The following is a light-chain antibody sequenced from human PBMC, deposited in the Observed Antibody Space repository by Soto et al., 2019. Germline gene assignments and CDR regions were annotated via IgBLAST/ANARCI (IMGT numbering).Light chain of an antibody. CDR3: QKYDSAPYT. CDR2: GAS. V-gene: IGKV1-16*01. J-gene: IGKJ2*01. Sequence: DIQLTQSPSSLSASVGDRVSFTCRASQGIRNDLAWFQQKAGKAPRRLIYGASSLQSGVPNRFSGSGSGTDFTLTITSLQPEDFATYYCQKYDSAPYTFGQGTKLEI. CDR1: QGIRND.